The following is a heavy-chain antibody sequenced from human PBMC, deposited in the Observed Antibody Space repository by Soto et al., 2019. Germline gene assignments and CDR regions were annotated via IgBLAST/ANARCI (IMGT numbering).Heavy chain of an antibody. D-gene: IGHD2-2*01. J-gene: IGHJ6*02. CDR2: ISWNSCSM. CDR1: GFTFHYYA. Sequence: EVQLVESGGGLVQPGTSLRLSCAASGFTFHYYAMHWVRQTPGKGLEWVSGISWNSCSMDYADSVKGRFIISRDNARNSLFLLITALTLEDTAFYYGVKHVMDCSIRSCYGSDFHYFGMDVWGQGAAVIVSS. CDR3: VKHVMDCSIRSCYGSDFHYFGMDV. V-gene: IGHV3-9*01.